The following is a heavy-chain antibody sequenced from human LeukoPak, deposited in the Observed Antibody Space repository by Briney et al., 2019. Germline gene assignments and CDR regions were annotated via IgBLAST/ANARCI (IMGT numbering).Heavy chain of an antibody. CDR2: ISGSGGST. Sequence: GGSLRLSCAASGFTFSNYAMNWVRQAPGRGLEWVSAISGSGGSTYYADSVKGRFTISRDNSKNTLYLQMNSLRAEDTAVYYCAKNSRWELPDYWGQGTLVTVSS. J-gene: IGHJ4*02. CDR3: AKNSRWELPDY. CDR1: GFTFSNYA. V-gene: IGHV3-23*01. D-gene: IGHD1-26*01.